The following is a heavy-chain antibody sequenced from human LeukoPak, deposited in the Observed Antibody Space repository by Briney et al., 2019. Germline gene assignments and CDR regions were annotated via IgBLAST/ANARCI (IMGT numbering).Heavy chain of an antibody. V-gene: IGHV4-39*07. D-gene: IGHD6-13*01. J-gene: IGHJ4*02. Sequence: SETLSLTCTVSGGSISSNDYYWGWIRQPPGKGLEWIGSSFHSGSAYYNPSLKSRVTISVDTSKNQFSLKLSSVTAADTAVYYCARAYSSSWYHYFDYWGQGTLVTVSS. CDR3: ARAYSSSWYHYFDY. CDR2: SFHSGSA. CDR1: GGSISSNDYY.